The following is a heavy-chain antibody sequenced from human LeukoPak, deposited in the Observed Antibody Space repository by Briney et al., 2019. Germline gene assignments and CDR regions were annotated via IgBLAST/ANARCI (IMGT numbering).Heavy chain of an antibody. CDR1: GGSISSYY. CDR3: AGPGGDAFDI. J-gene: IGHJ3*02. V-gene: IGHV4-59*08. Sequence: PSETLSLTCTVSGGSISSYYWSWIRQPPGKGLEWIGYIYYSGSTNYNPSLKSRVTISVDTSKNQFSLKLSSVTAADTAVYYCAGPGGDAFDIRGQGTMVTVSS. CDR2: IYYSGST. D-gene: IGHD2-15*01.